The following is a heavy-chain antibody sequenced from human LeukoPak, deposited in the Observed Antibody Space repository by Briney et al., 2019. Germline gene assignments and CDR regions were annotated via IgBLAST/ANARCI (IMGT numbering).Heavy chain of an antibody. CDR1: GFTFSSYS. D-gene: IGHD3-22*01. J-gene: IGHJ6*03. CDR2: ISSSSSYI. CDR3: ARDAADYYDSSGYYGYYYYMDV. V-gene: IGHV3-21*01. Sequence: PGGSLRLSCAASGFTFSSYSMNWVRQAPGKGLEWVSSISSSSSYIYYADSVKGRFTISRDNAKNSLYLQMNSLRAEDTAVYYCARDAADYYDSSGYYGYYYYMDVWGKGTTVTVSS.